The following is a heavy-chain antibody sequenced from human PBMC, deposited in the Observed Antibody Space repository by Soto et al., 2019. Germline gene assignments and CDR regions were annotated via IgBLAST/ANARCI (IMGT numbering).Heavy chain of an antibody. V-gene: IGHV4-39*01. Sequence: SETLSLTCTVSGGSISSSSYYWGWIRQPPGKGLEWIGSIYYSGSTYYNPSLKSRVTISVDTSKNQFSLKLSSVTAADTAVYYCARVLRYFDWTRRDDAFDIWGQGTMVTVPS. CDR2: IYYSGST. J-gene: IGHJ3*02. D-gene: IGHD3-9*01. CDR3: ARVLRYFDWTRRDDAFDI. CDR1: GGSISSSSYY.